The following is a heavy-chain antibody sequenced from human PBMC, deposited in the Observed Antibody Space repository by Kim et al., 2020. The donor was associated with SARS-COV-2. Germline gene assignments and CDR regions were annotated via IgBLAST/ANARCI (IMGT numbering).Heavy chain of an antibody. D-gene: IGHD3-22*01. J-gene: IGHJ4*02. CDR3: AKEPYYYDSSGYLYYFDY. Sequence: GRFTISRDNSKNTLYLQMNSLRAEDTAVYYCAKEPYYYDSSGYLYYFDYWGQGTLVTVSS. V-gene: IGHV3-23*01.